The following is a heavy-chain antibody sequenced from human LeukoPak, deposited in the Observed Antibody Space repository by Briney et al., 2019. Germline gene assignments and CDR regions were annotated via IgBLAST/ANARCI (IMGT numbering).Heavy chain of an antibody. D-gene: IGHD3-10*01. Sequence: GASVKVSCKASGYTFTSYGISWVRQAPGQGLEWMGWISAYNGNTNYAQKLQGRVTMTTDTSTSTAYMELRSLRSDDTAVYYCARDQLLWFGELSAYWGQGTLVTVSS. CDR3: ARDQLLWFGELSAY. CDR2: ISAYNGNT. CDR1: GYTFTSYG. J-gene: IGHJ4*02. V-gene: IGHV1-18*01.